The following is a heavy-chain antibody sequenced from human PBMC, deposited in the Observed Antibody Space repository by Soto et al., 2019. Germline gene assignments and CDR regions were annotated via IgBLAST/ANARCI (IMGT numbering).Heavy chain of an antibody. CDR3: ARSYYDSSGYYYFDY. CDR1: GGSISSSNW. CDR2: IYHSGST. Sequence: PSETLSLTCAVSGGSISSSNWWSWVRQPPGKGLEWIGEIYHSGSTNYNPSLKSRVTISVDKSKNQFSLKLSSVTAADTAVYYCARSYYDSSGYYYFDYWGQGTLVTVSS. D-gene: IGHD3-22*01. V-gene: IGHV4-4*02. J-gene: IGHJ4*02.